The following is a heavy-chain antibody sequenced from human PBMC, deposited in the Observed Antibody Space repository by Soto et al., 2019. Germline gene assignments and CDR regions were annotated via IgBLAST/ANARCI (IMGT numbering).Heavy chain of an antibody. Sequence: SVKVSGTASGGTFSSYAISWVRQPPGQGLERMGGIIPIFGTANYAQKFQGRVTITADESTSTAYMELSSLRSEDTSVYYCARVRIVISGNSGYYYYGMDVWGQGTTVTVSS. D-gene: IGHD2-21*01. CDR3: ARVRIVISGNSGYYYYGMDV. CDR1: GGTFSSYA. J-gene: IGHJ6*02. CDR2: IIPIFGTA. V-gene: IGHV1-69*13.